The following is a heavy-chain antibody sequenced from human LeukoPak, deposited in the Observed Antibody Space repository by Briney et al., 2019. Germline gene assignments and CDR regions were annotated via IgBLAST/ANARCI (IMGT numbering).Heavy chain of an antibody. D-gene: IGHD5/OR15-5a*01. CDR2: IKTDGSEK. CDR1: GFTFSNYW. J-gene: IGHJ6*02. CDR3: ARDVSVSGMDV. V-gene: IGHV3-7*01. Sequence: GGSLRLSCAASGFTFSNYWMSWVRQAPGKGPEWVANIKTDGSEKYYVDSVKGRFTISRDNPKNSLCLQMNGLRAEDTAIYYCARDVSVSGMDVWGQGTTVTVSS.